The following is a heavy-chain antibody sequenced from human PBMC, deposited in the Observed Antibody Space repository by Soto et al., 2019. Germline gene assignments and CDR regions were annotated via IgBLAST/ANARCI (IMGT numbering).Heavy chain of an antibody. J-gene: IGHJ3*02. V-gene: IGHV1-18*04. D-gene: IGHD3-3*01. Sequence: RASVKVSCKASGYTFTSYGISWVRQAPGQGLEWMGWISAYNGNTNYAQKLQGRVTMTTDTSTSTAYMELRSLRSDDTAVYYCARDPRITIFGVDLDAFDIWGQGTMVTVSS. CDR3: ARDPRITIFGVDLDAFDI. CDR1: GYTFTSYG. CDR2: ISAYNGNT.